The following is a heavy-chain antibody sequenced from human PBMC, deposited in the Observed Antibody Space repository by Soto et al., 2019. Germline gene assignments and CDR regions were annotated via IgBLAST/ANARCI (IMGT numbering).Heavy chain of an antibody. CDR3: AGLTYPDEHTYYDFSYYFDY. Sequence: QVPLVQSGAEVKKPGSSVKVSCKASGGTFSSYTISWVRQAPGQGLEWMGRIIPILGIANYAQKFQGRVTITADKSTSTAYMELSSLRSEDTAVYYCAGLTYPDEHTYYDFSYYFDYWGQGTLVTVSS. J-gene: IGHJ4*02. V-gene: IGHV1-69*02. CDR2: IIPILGIA. CDR1: GGTFSSYT. D-gene: IGHD3-3*01.